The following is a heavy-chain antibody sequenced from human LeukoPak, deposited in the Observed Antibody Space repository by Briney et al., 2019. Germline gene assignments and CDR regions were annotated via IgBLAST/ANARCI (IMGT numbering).Heavy chain of an antibody. V-gene: IGHV3-66*01. CDR1: GFTVSNNY. J-gene: IGHJ4*02. Sequence: GGSLRLSCAASGFTVSNNYMSWVRQAPGKGLEWVSVIFGGGGTYYADSVKGRFTISRDNSKNTLYLQMNSLRAEDTAVYYCAKGTLAGPGPFDYWGQGNLVTVSS. D-gene: IGHD6-19*01. CDR3: AKGTLAGPGPFDY. CDR2: IFGGGGT.